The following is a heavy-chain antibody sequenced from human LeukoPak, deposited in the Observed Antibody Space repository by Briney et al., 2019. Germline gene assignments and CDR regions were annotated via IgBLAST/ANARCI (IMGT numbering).Heavy chain of an antibody. CDR2: MSGTSGNT. CDR1: GFTFSSYA. V-gene: IGHV3-23*01. CDR3: ARGGDPDY. J-gene: IGHJ4*02. Sequence: GGSLRLSCAASGFTFSSYAMTWVRQTPEKGLEWVSVMSGTSGNTYYADSVRGRFTISRDNAKNSLYLQMNSLRAEDTAVYYCARGGDPDYWGQGTLVTVSS. D-gene: IGHD2-21*02.